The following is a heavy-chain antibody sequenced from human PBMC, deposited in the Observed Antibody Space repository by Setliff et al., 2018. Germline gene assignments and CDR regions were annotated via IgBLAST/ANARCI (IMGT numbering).Heavy chain of an antibody. V-gene: IGHV1-69*05. CDR1: GGTFSSYG. D-gene: IGHD6-6*01. CDR2: TIPMFGTT. Sequence: SVNVSCKASGGTFSSYGISWVRQAPGQGLEWMGGTIPMFGTTNYARKFQGRVTIITDESTSTAYMQLSSLGSEDTAVYYCVREGVHSRSSTDYRYYMDVWGKGTTVTVSS. CDR3: VREGVHSRSSTDYRYYMDV. J-gene: IGHJ6*03.